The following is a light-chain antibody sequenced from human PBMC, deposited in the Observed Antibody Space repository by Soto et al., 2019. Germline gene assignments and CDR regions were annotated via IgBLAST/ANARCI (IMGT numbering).Light chain of an antibody. CDR2: KAS. J-gene: IGKJ1*01. CDR1: QSIGSW. Sequence: DIQITQSPSTLAAYIGDRVTITCRASQSIGSWLAWHQQKPGKAPKLLISKASSLESGVPSRFSGSGSGTEFTLTISSLQPDDFATYYCQQYTSFSWTFGQGTKVDI. CDR3: QQYTSFSWT. V-gene: IGKV1-5*03.